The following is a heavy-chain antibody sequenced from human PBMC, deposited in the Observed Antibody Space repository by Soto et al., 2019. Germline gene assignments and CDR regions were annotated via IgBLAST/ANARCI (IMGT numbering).Heavy chain of an antibody. CDR3: ARAQYYYGSGSYGMDV. CDR1: GFPFKNYD. V-gene: IGHV3-13*01. D-gene: IGHD3-10*01. CDR2: MGSAGDT. J-gene: IGHJ6*02. Sequence: EVQLVESGGGLVQPGGSLRLSCAASGFPFKNYDMHWVRQAPGKGLEWVSAMGSAGDTHYSGSVKGRFSISRQNAKNSLYLQTNSLTGGDTAVYYCARAQYYYGSGSYGMDVWGQGTTVTVSS.